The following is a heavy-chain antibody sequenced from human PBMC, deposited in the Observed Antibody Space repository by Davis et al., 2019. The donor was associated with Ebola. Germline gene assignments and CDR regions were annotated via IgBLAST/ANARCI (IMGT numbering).Heavy chain of an antibody. CDR1: GFTFRSYW. CDR2: IKQDGSEK. V-gene: IGHV3-7*03. J-gene: IGHJ4*02. Sequence: GESLKISCAASGFTFRSYWMSWVRQAPGKGLEWVANIKQDGSEKYYVDSVKGRFTISRDNAKNSLYLQMNGPRAEDTAMYYCVTGGAGSGWFGFWGQGTQVTVSS. D-gene: IGHD6-19*01. CDR3: VTGGAGSGWFGF.